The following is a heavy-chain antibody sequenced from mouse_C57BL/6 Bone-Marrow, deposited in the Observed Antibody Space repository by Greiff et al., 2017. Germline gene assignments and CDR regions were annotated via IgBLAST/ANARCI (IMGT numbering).Heavy chain of an antibody. CDR1: GFTFSDFY. V-gene: IGHV7-1*01. CDR3: AREGIYYDYDWYFDV. D-gene: IGHD2-4*01. CDR2: SRNKANDYTT. Sequence: EVQVVESGGGLVQSGRSLRLSCATSGFTFSDFYMEWVRQAPGKGLEWIAASRNKANDYTTEYSASVKGRFIVSRDTSQTILYLQMNALLAEDTAIYYCAREGIYYDYDWYFDVWGTGTTVTVSS. J-gene: IGHJ1*03.